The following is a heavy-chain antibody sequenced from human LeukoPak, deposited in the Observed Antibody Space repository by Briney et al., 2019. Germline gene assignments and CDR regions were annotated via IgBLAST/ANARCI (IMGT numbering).Heavy chain of an antibody. J-gene: IGHJ4*02. V-gene: IGHV1-46*01. D-gene: IGHD1-26*01. CDR1: GYSFTHYL. Sequence: GASVKLSCKASGYSFTHYLIHSMRQAPGQGLEWLGIINPSSGDTSYAQNFQDRATISRDTSTTTVYMELSSLRSETTVDYCCVTKLWEGTFYYWGQGTLVTVSS. CDR2: INPSSGDT. CDR3: VTKLWEGTFYY.